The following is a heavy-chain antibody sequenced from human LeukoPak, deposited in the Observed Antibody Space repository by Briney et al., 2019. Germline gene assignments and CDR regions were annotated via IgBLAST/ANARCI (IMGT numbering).Heavy chain of an antibody. CDR1: GFIVSTNY. CDR3: AKASRDIPAAGPSGYYFDY. J-gene: IGHJ4*02. D-gene: IGHD6-13*01. Sequence: PGGSLRLSCAASGFIVSTNYMSWVRQAPGKGLEWVSVIYSGGSTFYADSVKGRFTISREISKNTLYLQMNSLRAEDTAIYYCAKASRDIPAAGPSGYYFDYWGQGTLVTVSS. V-gene: IGHV3-53*01. CDR2: IYSGGST.